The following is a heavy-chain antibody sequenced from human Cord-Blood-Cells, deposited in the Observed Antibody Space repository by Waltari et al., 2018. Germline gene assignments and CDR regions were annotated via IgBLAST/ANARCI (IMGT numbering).Heavy chain of an antibody. CDR2: INPNSGGT. CDR3: ARDSAVVTPDAFDI. V-gene: IGHV1-2*02. Sequence: QVQLVQSGAEVKQPGASVKVSCKASGYTFTGSYKHWVRQAPGQGLEWMGWINPNSGGTNYAQKFQGRVTMTRDTSISTAYMELSRLRSDDTAVYYCARDSAVVTPDAFDIWGQGTMVTVSS. J-gene: IGHJ3*02. D-gene: IGHD2-21*02. CDR1: GYTFTGSY.